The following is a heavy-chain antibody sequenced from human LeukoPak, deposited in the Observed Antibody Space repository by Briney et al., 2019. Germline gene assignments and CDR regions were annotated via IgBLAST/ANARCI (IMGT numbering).Heavy chain of an antibody. V-gene: IGHV3-9*01. J-gene: IGHJ4*02. CDR2: ISWNSGSI. CDR1: GFTFDDYA. CDR3: ARRDGLDY. Sequence: GGSLRPSCAASGFTFDDYAMHWVRQAPGKGLEWVSGISWNSGSIGYADSVKGRFTISRDNAKNSLYLQMNSLRAEDTALYYCARRDGLDYWGQGTLVTVSS.